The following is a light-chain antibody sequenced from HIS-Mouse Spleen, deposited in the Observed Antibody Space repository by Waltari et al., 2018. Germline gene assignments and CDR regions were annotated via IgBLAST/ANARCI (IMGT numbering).Light chain of an antibody. V-gene: IGLV2-14*03. J-gene: IGLJ1*01. CDR2: DVS. Sequence: QSALTQPASVSGSPGQSITISCTGTSSDVGGYNYVSWYQQHPGKAPKLMLYDVSNRPSGVSNRVSGSKSGNTASLTISGLQAEDEADYYCSSYTSSSRVFGTGTKVTVL. CDR3: SSYTSSSRV. CDR1: SSDVGGYNY.